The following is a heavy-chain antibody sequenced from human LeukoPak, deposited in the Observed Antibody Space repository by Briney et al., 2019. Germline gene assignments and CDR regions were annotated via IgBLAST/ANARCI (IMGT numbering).Heavy chain of an antibody. CDR3: ARGSLWFGENSDWFDP. J-gene: IGHJ5*02. Sequence: ASVKVSCKASGYTFTNYAISWVRQAPGQGLEWMGWIIADSGDTNYAQKVHGRVTMTTDTFTSTAYMELRSLRSDDTAVYYCARGSLWFGENSDWFDPWGQGTLVTVSS. CDR1: GYTFTNYA. D-gene: IGHD3-10*01. V-gene: IGHV1-18*01. CDR2: IIADSGDT.